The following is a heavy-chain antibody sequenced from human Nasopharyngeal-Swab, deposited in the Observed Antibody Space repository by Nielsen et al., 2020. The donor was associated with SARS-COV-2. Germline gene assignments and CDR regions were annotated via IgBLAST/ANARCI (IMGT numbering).Heavy chain of an antibody. V-gene: IGHV3-48*03. J-gene: IGHJ4*02. Sequence: GGSLRLSCAASGFTFSSYEMNWVRQAPGKGLEWVSYISSSGSTIYYADSVKGRLTISRDNAKNSLYLQMNSLRAEDTAVYYCARDKGYGDYGVDYWGQGTLVTVSS. CDR3: ARDKGYGDYGVDY. D-gene: IGHD4-17*01. CDR2: ISSSGSTI. CDR1: GFTFSSYE.